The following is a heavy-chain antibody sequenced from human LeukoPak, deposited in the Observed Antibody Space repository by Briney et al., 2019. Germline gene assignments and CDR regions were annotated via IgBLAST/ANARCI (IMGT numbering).Heavy chain of an antibody. D-gene: IGHD5-12*01. CDR2: INHSGNT. J-gene: IGHJ4*02. V-gene: IGHV4-34*01. CDR3: ARLTGYDWESSYDY. CDR1: GGSFSGYY. Sequence: SETPSLTCAVYGGSFSGYYWSWIRQPPGKWLEWIGEINHSGNTNYNPSLKSRVTISVDTSKNQFSLKLSSVTAADTAVYYCARLTGYDWESSYDYWGQGTLVTVSS.